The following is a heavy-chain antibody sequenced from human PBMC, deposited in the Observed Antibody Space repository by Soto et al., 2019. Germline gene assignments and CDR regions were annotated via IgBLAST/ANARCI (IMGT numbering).Heavy chain of an antibody. CDR2: IKSKTDGGTT. D-gene: IGHD3-22*01. V-gene: IGHV3-15*01. CDR3: TTPLSYYDSSGYYTYYYYYGMDV. Sequence: AGGSLRLSCAASGFTFSNAWMSWVRQAPGKGLEWVGRIKSKTDGGTTDYAAPVKGRFTISRDDSKNTLYLQMNSLKTEDTAVYYCTTPLSYYDSSGYYTYYYYYGMDVWGQGTTVTVSS. CDR1: GFTFSNAW. J-gene: IGHJ6*02.